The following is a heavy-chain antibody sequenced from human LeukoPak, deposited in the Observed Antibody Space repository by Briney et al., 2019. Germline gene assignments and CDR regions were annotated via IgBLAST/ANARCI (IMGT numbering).Heavy chain of an antibody. J-gene: IGHJ6*02. Sequence: GGSLRLSCAASGFTFSSYWMNWASQAPGKGLEWVASINHNGNVNYYVDSVKGRFTISRDNAKNSLYLQMSNLRAEDTAVYFCARGGGLDVWGQGATVTVSS. CDR2: INHNGNVN. V-gene: IGHV3-7*03. CDR1: GFTFSSYW. CDR3: ARGGGLDV. D-gene: IGHD3-16*01.